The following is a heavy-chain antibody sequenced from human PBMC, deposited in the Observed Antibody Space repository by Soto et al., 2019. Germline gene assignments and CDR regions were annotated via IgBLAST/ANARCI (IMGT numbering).Heavy chain of an antibody. CDR2: ISYDGSNK. CDR3: ARDSTVTTFKYYYYGMDV. V-gene: IGHV3-30-3*01. D-gene: IGHD4-4*01. J-gene: IGHJ6*02. Sequence: PGGSLRLSCAASVFTFSSYAMHWVRQAPGKGLEWVAVISYDGSNKYYADSVKGRFTISRDNSKNTLYLQMNSLRAEDTAVYYCARDSTVTTFKYYYYGMDVWGQGTTVTVSS. CDR1: VFTFSSYA.